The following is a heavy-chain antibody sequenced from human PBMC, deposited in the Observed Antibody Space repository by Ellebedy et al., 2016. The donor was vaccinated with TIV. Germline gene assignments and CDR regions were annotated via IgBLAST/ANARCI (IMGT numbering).Heavy chain of an antibody. D-gene: IGHD6-19*01. CDR1: GYTLSKYA. CDR3: ARDSSGWYNGVLDH. J-gene: IGHJ4*02. V-gene: IGHV1-3*01. CDR2: INAGTGNT. Sequence: AASVKVSCKASGYTLSKYAIHWARQAPGQRLEWMGWINAGTGNTKYSQKLEGRGTITRDTSANTAYMELSSLRSEDTAIYFCARDSSGWYNGVLDHWGQGSLVTVSS.